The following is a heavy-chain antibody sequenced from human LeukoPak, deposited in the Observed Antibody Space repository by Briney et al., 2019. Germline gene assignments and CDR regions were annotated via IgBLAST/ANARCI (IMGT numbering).Heavy chain of an antibody. D-gene: IGHD2-15*01. J-gene: IGHJ4*02. V-gene: IGHV4-38-2*02. CDR1: GYSISSGYY. CDR3: ASETYLLRSSVVHY. CDR2: IYHSGST. Sequence: SETLSLTCTVSGYSISSGYYWGWIRQPPGKGLEWIGSIYHSGSTYYNPSLKSRVTISVDTSKNQFSLKLSSVTAADTAVYYCASETYLLRSSVVHYWGQGTRVTVSS.